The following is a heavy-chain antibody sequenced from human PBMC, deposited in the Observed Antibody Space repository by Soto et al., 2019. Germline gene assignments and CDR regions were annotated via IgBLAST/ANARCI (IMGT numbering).Heavy chain of an antibody. CDR3: TTAQYCSSCNWFDP. D-gene: IGHD2-2*01. CDR1: GFTFSNAW. Sequence: GGSLRLSCAASGFTFSNAWMSWVRQAPGKGLEWVGRIKSKTDGGTTDYAAPVKGRFTISRDDSKNTLYLQMNSLKTEDTAVYYCTTAQYCSSCNWFDPWGQGTLVTVSS. CDR2: IKSKTDGGTT. J-gene: IGHJ5*02. V-gene: IGHV3-15*01.